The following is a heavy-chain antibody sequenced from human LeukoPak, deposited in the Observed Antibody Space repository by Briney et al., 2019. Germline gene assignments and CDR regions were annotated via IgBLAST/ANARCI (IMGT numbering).Heavy chain of an antibody. V-gene: IGHV3-48*03. J-gene: IGHJ4*02. CDR2: ISSSGSTI. CDR1: GFTFSSYE. D-gene: IGHD3-22*01. CDR3: ARFLHYDSSGYYLGGFDC. Sequence: GGSLRLSCAASGFTFSSYEMNWVRQAPGKGLEWVSYISSSGSTIYYADSVKGRFTISRDNAKNSLYLQMNSLRAEDTAVYYCARFLHYDSSGYYLGGFDCWGQGTLVTVSS.